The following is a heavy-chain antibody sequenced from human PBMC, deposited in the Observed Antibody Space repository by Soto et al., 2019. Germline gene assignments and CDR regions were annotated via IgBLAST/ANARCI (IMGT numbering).Heavy chain of an antibody. J-gene: IGHJ4*02. CDR1: GFTFSDFG. D-gene: IGHD3-3*01. CDR3: AKKVTIYAVDPADY. CDR2: ISGSGDAT. Sequence: PGGSLRLSCAASGFTFSDFGMSWVRQAPGKGLEWVSVISGSGDATYYAASVKGRFTLSSDNSKNTLYLQMNSLTVADTAVYYCAKKVTIYAVDPADYWGQGTQVTVSS. V-gene: IGHV3-23*01.